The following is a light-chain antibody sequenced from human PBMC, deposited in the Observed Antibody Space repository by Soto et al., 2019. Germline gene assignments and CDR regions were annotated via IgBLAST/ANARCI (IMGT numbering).Light chain of an antibody. Sequence: EIVFTQSPVTLSLSPGERATLSCRASQSVSSSYLAWYQQKPGQAPRLLIYGASSRATGIPDRFSGSGSGTDFTLTISRLEPEDFAVYYCQQYGSSPGGTFGQGTKVDIK. J-gene: IGKJ1*01. V-gene: IGKV3-20*01. CDR2: GAS. CDR3: QQYGSSPGGT. CDR1: QSVSSSY.